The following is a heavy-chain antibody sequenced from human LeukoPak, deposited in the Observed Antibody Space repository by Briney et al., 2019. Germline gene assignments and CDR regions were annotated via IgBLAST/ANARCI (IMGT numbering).Heavy chain of an antibody. CDR3: AKRESWGCFDY. CDR1: GFTFSSYS. V-gene: IGHV3-48*01. J-gene: IGHJ4*02. D-gene: IGHD7-27*01. Sequence: GGSLRLSCAASGFTFSSYSMNWVRQAPGKGLEWVSYISSSSSTIYYADSVKGRFTISRDNSKNTLYLQMNSLRAEDTAVYYCAKRESWGCFDYWGQGTLVTVSS. CDR2: ISSSSSTI.